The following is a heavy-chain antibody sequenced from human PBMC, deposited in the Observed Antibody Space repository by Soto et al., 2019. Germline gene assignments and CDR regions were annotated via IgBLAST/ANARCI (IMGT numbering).Heavy chain of an antibody. J-gene: IGHJ5*02. CDR3: ARVPEPYCSSTSCYTGRWFDP. D-gene: IGHD2-2*02. V-gene: IGHV6-1*01. CDR2: TYYRSKWYN. CDR1: GDSVSSHSAA. Sequence: SQTLSLTCAISGDSVSSHSAAWNWIRQSPSRGLEWLGRTYYRSKWYNDYAVSVKSRITINPDTSKNQFSLQLNSVTPEDTAVYYCARVPEPYCSSTSCYTGRWFDPWGQGTLVTVS.